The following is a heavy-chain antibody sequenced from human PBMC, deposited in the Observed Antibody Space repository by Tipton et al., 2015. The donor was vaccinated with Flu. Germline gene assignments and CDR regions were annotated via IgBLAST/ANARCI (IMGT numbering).Heavy chain of an antibody. CDR3: ARELNYGMDV. Sequence: TLSLTCTVSGGSISSYYWSWIRQPPGKGLEWIGYIYYSGSTNYNPSLKSRGTISVDTSKNQFSLKLSSVTAADTAVYYCARELNYGMDVWGQGTTVTVSS. J-gene: IGHJ6*02. CDR2: IYYSGST. V-gene: IGHV4-59*01. CDR1: GGSISSYY.